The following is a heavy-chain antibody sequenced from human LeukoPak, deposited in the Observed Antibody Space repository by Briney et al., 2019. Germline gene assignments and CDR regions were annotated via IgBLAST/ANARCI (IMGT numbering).Heavy chain of an antibody. CDR3: APDLRGSAWSLDD. CDR2: ISGSGGGT. Sequence: PGGSLRLSCAVSGFTFSNYAMGWVRQAPGKGLEWVSLISGSGGGTYFADSVKGRFTISRDNSKNTLYLQMDGLRAEDTAIYYCAPDLRGSAWSLDDWGQGTLVTVSS. J-gene: IGHJ4*02. D-gene: IGHD6-13*01. CDR1: GFTFSNYA. V-gene: IGHV3-23*01.